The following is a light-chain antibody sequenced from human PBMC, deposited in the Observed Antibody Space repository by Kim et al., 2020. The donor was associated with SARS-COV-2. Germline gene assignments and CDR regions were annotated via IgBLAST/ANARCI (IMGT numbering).Light chain of an antibody. CDR3: QQYDTSFLYT. V-gene: IGKV3-20*01. J-gene: IGKJ2*01. CDR1: QSVNSRY. CDR2: GAS. Sequence: ELVLTQSPGTLSLSPGEKVTLSCRASQSVNSRYLAWYQQKPGRAPRLLIYGASTRASGIPDRFSGSDLGTDFTLTISSLEPEDFAVYFCQQYDTSFLYTFGQGTKVDIK.